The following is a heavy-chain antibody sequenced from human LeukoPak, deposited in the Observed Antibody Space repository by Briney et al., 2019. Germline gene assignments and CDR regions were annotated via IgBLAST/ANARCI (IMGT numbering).Heavy chain of an antibody. J-gene: IGHJ6*03. D-gene: IGHD3-3*01. CDR2: ISYDGSNK. Sequence: GGSPRLSCAASGFTFSSYGMHWVRQAPGKGLEWVAVISYDGSNKYYADSVKGRFTISRDNSKNTLYLQMNSLRAEDTAVYYCARVLEWPPYYMDVWGKGTTVTVSS. CDR3: ARVLEWPPYYMDV. CDR1: GFTFSSYG. V-gene: IGHV3-30*03.